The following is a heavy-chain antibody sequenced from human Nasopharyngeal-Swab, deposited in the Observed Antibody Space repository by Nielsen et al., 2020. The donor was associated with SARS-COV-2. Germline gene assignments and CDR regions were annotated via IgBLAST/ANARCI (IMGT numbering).Heavy chain of an antibody. CDR1: GFTFNTYA. D-gene: IGHD5-12*01. J-gene: IGHJ6*02. Sequence: GESLMISCAASGFTFNTYAISWVRQALGKGLEWVSVISGSDYSTKYADSVKGRFTISRDNSKNTVNLQMNSLRAEDTAIYYCAKDRDSGDDSDDYYHYYGMDVWGQGTTVTVSS. V-gene: IGHV3-23*01. CDR2: ISGSDYST. CDR3: AKDRDSGDDSDDYYHYYGMDV.